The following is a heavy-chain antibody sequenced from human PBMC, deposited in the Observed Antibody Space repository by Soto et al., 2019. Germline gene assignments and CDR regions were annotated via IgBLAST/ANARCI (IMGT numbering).Heavy chain of an antibody. V-gene: IGHV3-11*05. D-gene: IGHD3-10*01. CDR1: GFTFSDYY. CDR3: ARVQVTMVRGVLAYYYYGMDV. CDR2: ISSSTSHT. Sequence: PGGSLRLSCAVSGFTFSDYYMTWIRQAPGKGLEWVSYISSSTSHTNYADSVKGRFTISRDNAKNSLFLQMNSLRAEDTAVYYCARVQVTMVRGVLAYYYYGMDVWGQGTTVTVSS. J-gene: IGHJ6*02.